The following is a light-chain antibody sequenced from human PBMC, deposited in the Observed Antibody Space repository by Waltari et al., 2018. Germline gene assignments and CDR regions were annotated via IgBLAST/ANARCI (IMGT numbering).Light chain of an antibody. Sequence: RVTITCRASQAIRNSLSWFQQKSGEAPKSLIYGASNLQSGVPSKFSGSGYGTDFTLTITSLQPEDFATYYCLQYNSYPRTFGQGTKVEIK. CDR3: LQYNSYPRT. V-gene: IGKV1-16*02. CDR1: QAIRNS. CDR2: GAS. J-gene: IGKJ1*01.